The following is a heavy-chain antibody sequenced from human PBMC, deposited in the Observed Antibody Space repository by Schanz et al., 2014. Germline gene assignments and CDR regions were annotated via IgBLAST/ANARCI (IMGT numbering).Heavy chain of an antibody. Sequence: QVQLVESGGGVVQPGRSLRLSCAVSGFTVSGNYMSWVRQAPGKGLEWIAYISSGGTTIYYADSVKGRFTISRDNAKSSLYLQMNSLRDEDTAVYYCAATTILADWGQGTLVAVSS. J-gene: IGHJ4*02. D-gene: IGHD3-3*01. CDR1: GFTVSGNY. CDR2: ISSGGTTI. V-gene: IGHV3-11*04. CDR3: AATTILAD.